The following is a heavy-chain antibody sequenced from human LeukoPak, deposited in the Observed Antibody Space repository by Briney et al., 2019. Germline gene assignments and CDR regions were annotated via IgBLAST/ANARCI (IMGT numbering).Heavy chain of an antibody. D-gene: IGHD3-10*01. V-gene: IGHV1-2*02. CDR1: GYTFTGYY. CDR2: INPDSGGT. Sequence: ASVKVSCQASGYTFTGYYLLLVRQAPGQGLEWMGWINPDSGGTNYAQKFQGRVTMTRDTSISTAYMELSRLTSDDTAVFYCAMWHHYFVSGSYYNFWGQGTLVTVSS. CDR3: AMWHHYFVSGSYYNF. J-gene: IGHJ4*02.